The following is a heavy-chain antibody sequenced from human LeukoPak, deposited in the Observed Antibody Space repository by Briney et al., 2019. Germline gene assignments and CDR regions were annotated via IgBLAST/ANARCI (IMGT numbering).Heavy chain of an antibody. CDR1: GGSFSNYY. Sequence: PSETLSLTCAVYGGSFSNYYWSWMRQPPGKGLEWIGEINHSGSTNYNPSLKSRLTISVDTSKNQFSPKLSSVTAADTAVYSCARVHCSSSSCEGHNWFDPWGQGTLVTVSS. V-gene: IGHV4-34*01. D-gene: IGHD2-15*01. CDR3: ARVHCSSSSCEGHNWFDP. J-gene: IGHJ5*02. CDR2: INHSGST.